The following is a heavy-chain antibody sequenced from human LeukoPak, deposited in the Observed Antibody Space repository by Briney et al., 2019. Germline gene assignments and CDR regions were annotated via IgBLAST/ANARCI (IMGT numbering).Heavy chain of an antibody. Sequence: PGGSLRLSCAASGFTFTSFAMSWVRQAPGKGLEWVSAISTTGGTTYYADSVKGRFTISRDNSKNTLYLHMNSLRAEDTAVYFCAKDPGGGSYYFDSWGQGTQVTVSS. CDR1: GFTFTSFA. CDR2: ISTTGGTT. V-gene: IGHV3-23*01. J-gene: IGHJ4*02. D-gene: IGHD5-12*01. CDR3: AKDPGGGSYYFDS.